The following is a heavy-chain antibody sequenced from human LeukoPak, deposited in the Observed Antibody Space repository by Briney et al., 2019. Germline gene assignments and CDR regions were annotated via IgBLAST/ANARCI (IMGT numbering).Heavy chain of an antibody. CDR3: ARRLDIVVSIAFDI. V-gene: IGHV1-18*01. Sequence: SVKVSCKASGYTFTSYDINWVRQATGQGLEWMGWISPYNDNTNYAQKFQGRVTMTTDTSTRTAYMELRSLRSDDTAVYYCARRLDIVVSIAFDIWGQGTMVTVSS. D-gene: IGHD5-12*01. J-gene: IGHJ3*02. CDR1: GYTFTSYD. CDR2: ISPYNDNT.